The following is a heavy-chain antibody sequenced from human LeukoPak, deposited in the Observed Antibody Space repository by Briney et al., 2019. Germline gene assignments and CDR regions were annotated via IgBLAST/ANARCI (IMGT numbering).Heavy chain of an antibody. D-gene: IGHD5-18*01. CDR3: ARGIQLWLNWFDP. CDR1: GGSFSGYY. CDR2: INHSGST. Sequence: SETLSLTCAVYGGSFSGYYWSWIRQPPGKGLEWIGEINHSGSTNYNPSLKSRVTISVDTSKNQFSLKLSSVTAADTAVYYCARGIQLWLNWFDPWGQGTLVTVSS. J-gene: IGHJ5*02. V-gene: IGHV4-34*01.